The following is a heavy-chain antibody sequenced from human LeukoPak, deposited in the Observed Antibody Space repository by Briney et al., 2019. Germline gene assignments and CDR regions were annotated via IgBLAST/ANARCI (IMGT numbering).Heavy chain of an antibody. V-gene: IGHV3-23*01. D-gene: IGHD4-17*01. J-gene: IGHJ3*02. Sequence: GGSLRLSCTASAFSFSSYAMTWLRQAPGKGLEWVSGIHGSGGVTYYADSVKGRFTISGDNSKNTLYLQMNSLRVEDTAVYYCAKDPNGDYVGAFDSWGQGTMVTVSS. CDR3: AKDPNGDYVGAFDS. CDR2: IHGSGGVT. CDR1: AFSFSSYA.